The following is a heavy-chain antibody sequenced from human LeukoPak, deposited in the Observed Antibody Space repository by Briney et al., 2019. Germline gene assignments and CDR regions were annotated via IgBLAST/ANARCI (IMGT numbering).Heavy chain of an antibody. D-gene: IGHD2-15*01. CDR2: IYIRGST. V-gene: IGHV4-61*02. J-gene: IGHJ5*02. Sequence: PSETLSLTCTVSGGSISSGSYYWSWIRQPAGKGLEWIGRIYIRGSTSYNPALKSRVTISVDTSKNQFSLKLSSVTAADTAVYYCARAGAVVDNWFDPWGQGTLVTVSS. CDR1: GGSISSGSYY. CDR3: ARAGAVVDNWFDP.